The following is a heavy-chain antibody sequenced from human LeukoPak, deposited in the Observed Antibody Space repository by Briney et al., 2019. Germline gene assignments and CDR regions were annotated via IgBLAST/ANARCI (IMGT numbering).Heavy chain of an antibody. CDR1: GFTFSSYA. J-gene: IGHJ3*02. CDR2: ISGSGGST. V-gene: IGHV3-23*01. CDR3: AKSFRILTGYWDDAFDI. D-gene: IGHD3-9*01. Sequence: GGSLRLSCAASGFTFSSYAMSWVRQAPGKGLEWVSAISGSGGSTYYADSVKGRFTISRDNSKNTLYLQMNSLRAEDTAVYYCAKSFRILTGYWDDAFDIWGQGTMVTVSS.